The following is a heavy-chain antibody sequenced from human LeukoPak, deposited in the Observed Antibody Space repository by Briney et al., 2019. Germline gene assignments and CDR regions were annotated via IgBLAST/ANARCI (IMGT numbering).Heavy chain of an antibody. J-gene: IGHJ4*02. D-gene: IGHD3-22*01. Sequence: ASVKVSCKASGYTFTSYGISWVRQAPGQGLEWMGWISAYNGNTNYAQKLQGRVTMTTDTSTSTAYMELRSLRSDDTAVCYCARVLFYYDSSGCHDYWGQGTLVTVSS. CDR3: ARVLFYYDSSGCHDY. V-gene: IGHV1-18*01. CDR1: GYTFTSYG. CDR2: ISAYNGNT.